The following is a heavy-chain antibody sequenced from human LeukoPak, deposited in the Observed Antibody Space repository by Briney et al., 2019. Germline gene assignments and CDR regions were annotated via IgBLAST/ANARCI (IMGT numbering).Heavy chain of an antibody. Sequence: SETLSLTCTVSGGSISSSSHYWGWIRQPPGKGQAWIWIIYYSVSTSYNPSLKSRVTISVDTSQNQFSLKLSSVTVADTAVYYCARRDGAWAFDYWGQGTLVTVSS. J-gene: IGHJ4*02. D-gene: IGHD2-21*02. V-gene: IGHV4-39*01. CDR3: ARRDGAWAFDY. CDR2: IYYSVST. CDR1: GGSISSSSHY.